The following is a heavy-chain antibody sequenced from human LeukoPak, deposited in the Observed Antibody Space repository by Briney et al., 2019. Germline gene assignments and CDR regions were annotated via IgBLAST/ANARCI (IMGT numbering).Heavy chain of an antibody. CDR2: MHYSGST. CDR1: GGSITKNGYY. CDR3: AGGSGYAFDY. V-gene: IGHV4-39*07. J-gene: IGHJ4*02. Sequence: SETLSLTCSVSGGSITKNGYYWGWIRQSPETGLEWIGSMHYSGSTYYNPSLNSRVTISVDTSKNQFSLKLTSVTAADTAVYYCAGGSGYAFDYWGQGTLVTVSS. D-gene: IGHD5-12*01.